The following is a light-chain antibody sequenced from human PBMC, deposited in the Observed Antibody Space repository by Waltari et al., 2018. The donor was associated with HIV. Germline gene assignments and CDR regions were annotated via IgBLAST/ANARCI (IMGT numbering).Light chain of an antibody. CDR1: QSVSTN. CDR2: DAS. V-gene: IGKV3-15*01. Sequence: EIMMTQSPATLSVSPGDTATLSCRASQSVSTNLAWYQQKPGQAPRLLFYDASTRATGVPARFSGGGSETEFTLTITSLQSEDFAVYYCQQYNSWPLIGGGTKVDFK. CDR3: QQYNSWPL. J-gene: IGKJ4*01.